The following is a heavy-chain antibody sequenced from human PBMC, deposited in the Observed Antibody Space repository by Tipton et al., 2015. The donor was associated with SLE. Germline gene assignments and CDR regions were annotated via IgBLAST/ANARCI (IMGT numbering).Heavy chain of an antibody. D-gene: IGHD6-19*01. Sequence: TLSLTCTVSGASISDYYWTWVRPPAGKGLEGIGRLYTSGTTNYNPSLKSRVTMSVDTSKNQFSLQLSSVTAADTAVYYCARAGGWSFDYWGQGTLVTVSS. CDR1: GASISDYY. CDR2: LYTSGTT. J-gene: IGHJ4*02. V-gene: IGHV4-4*07. CDR3: ARAGGWSFDY.